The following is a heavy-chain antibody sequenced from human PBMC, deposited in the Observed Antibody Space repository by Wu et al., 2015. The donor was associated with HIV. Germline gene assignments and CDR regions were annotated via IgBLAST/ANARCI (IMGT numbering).Heavy chain of an antibody. Sequence: QVQLQQWGAGLLKPSETLSLSCAVSGESLSDYFWTWIRQSPGKGLEWIGQINHSGSTTYNPSLKSRLNISVDTSKNHFSLKLTSVTAADTAVYYCVRGSYCSGGSCFPASRWFDPWGQGALVTVSS. D-gene: IGHD2-15*01. CDR1: GESLSDYF. V-gene: IGHV4-34*01. CDR2: INHSGST. J-gene: IGHJ5*02. CDR3: VRGSYCSGGSCFPASRWFDP.